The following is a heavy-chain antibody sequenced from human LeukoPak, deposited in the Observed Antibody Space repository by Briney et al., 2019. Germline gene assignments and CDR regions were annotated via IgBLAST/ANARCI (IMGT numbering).Heavy chain of an antibody. J-gene: IGHJ4*02. CDR3: ARGRITIFGVVIIAFDY. Sequence: ASVKVSCKASGYTFTSYAMHWVRQAPGQRLEWMGWINAGNGNTKYSQKFQSRVTITRDTSASTAYMELSSLRSEDTAVYYCARGRITIFGVVIIAFDYWGQGTLVTVSS. CDR2: INAGNGNT. D-gene: IGHD3-3*01. CDR1: GYTFTSYA. V-gene: IGHV1-3*01.